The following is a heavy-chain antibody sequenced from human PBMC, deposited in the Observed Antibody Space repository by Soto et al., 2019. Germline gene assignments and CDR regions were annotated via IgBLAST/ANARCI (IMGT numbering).Heavy chain of an antibody. J-gene: IGHJ4*02. CDR1: GGSISSSRYY. CDR3: ARQVAAAGTGDY. Sequence: PSETLSLTCTVSGGSISSSRYYWGWIRQPPGKGLEWIGNIYYSGSTNYNPSLKSRVTISVDTSKNQFSLKLSSVTAADTAVYYCARQVAAAGTGDYWGQGTLVTVSS. D-gene: IGHD6-13*01. V-gene: IGHV4-39*07. CDR2: IYYSGST.